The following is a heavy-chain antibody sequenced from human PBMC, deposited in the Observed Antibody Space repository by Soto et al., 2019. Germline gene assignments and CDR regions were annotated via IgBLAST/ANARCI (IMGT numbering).Heavy chain of an antibody. D-gene: IGHD6-13*01. V-gene: IGHV4-59*01. CDR1: GGSISTYY. CDR2: VYYSGST. Sequence: QVQLQESGPGLVKPSETLSLTCTVSGGSISTYYWTWIRQPPGKGLEWIGFVYYSGSTNYNPSLKSRVTISLATSRNQFSLKLNSVTSADTAVYFCARRVAAAPMYAFDIWGQGTMVTVSS. J-gene: IGHJ3*02. CDR3: ARRVAAAPMYAFDI.